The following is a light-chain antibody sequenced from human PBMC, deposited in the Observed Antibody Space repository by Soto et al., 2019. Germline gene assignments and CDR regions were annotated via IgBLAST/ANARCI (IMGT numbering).Light chain of an antibody. CDR1: QSVSSN. CDR2: GAS. Sequence: EIVMTQSPATLSVSPGERATLSCRARQSVSSNLAWYQQKPGQAPRLLIYGASSRATGIPVRFSGSGSGTQFTLTISSLQSEDFAVYYCQQYNNWPPAWTFGQGTKVDI. J-gene: IGKJ1*01. V-gene: IGKV3-15*01. CDR3: QQYNNWPPAWT.